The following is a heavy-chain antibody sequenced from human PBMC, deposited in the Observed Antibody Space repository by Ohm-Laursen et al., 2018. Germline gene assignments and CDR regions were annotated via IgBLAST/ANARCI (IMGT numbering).Heavy chain of an antibody. J-gene: IGHJ4*02. D-gene: IGHD6-13*01. V-gene: IGHV3-11*04. CDR2: ITSSGSTI. Sequence: SLRLSGAASGFSFSDYYMTWIRQAPGKGLEWISYITSSGSTIYYADSVKGRFTISRDNSKNTLYLQMNSLRAEDTAVYYCAKAAVDYWGQGTLVTVSS. CDR1: GFSFSDYY. CDR3: AKAAVDY.